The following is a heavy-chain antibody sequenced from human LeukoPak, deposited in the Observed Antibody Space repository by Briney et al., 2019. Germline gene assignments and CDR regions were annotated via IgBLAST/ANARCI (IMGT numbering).Heavy chain of an antibody. Sequence: PSETLSLTCTVSGGSISSYYWSWIRQPPGKGLEWIGYIYYSGSTNYNPSLKSRVTISVDTSKNQFSLKLSSVTAADTAVYYCARLGNYYDSSGSQFEIYYYYGMDVWGQGTTVTVSS. CDR2: IYYSGST. V-gene: IGHV4-59*08. CDR3: ARLGNYYDSSGSQFEIYYYYGMDV. D-gene: IGHD3-22*01. CDR1: GGSISSYY. J-gene: IGHJ6*02.